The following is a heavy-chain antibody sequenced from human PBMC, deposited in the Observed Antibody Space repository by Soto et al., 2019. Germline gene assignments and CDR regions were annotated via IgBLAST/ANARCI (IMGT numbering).Heavy chain of an antibody. CDR3: ARLVDDYGDYLSVYYFDY. J-gene: IGHJ4*02. V-gene: IGHV1-3*01. CDR1: GYTFSNYV. D-gene: IGHD4-17*01. CDR2: IHVGNGKT. Sequence: ASVKVSCKASGYTFSNYVLHWVRQAPGQRLEWMGWIHVGNGKTRYSQKKQGRVTISRDTSASTAYMELSSLGSEDTAVYYCARLVDDYGDYLSVYYFDYWGQGTLVTVSS.